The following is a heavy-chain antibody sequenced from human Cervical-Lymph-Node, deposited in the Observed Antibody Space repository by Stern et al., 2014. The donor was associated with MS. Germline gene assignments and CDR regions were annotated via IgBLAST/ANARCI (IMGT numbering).Heavy chain of an antibody. CDR1: GLSFSDYW. CDR2: IKQDGSEK. CDR3: ARGRDYFGP. V-gene: IGHV3-7*01. J-gene: IGHJ4*02. Sequence: EMQLVESGGGLAQPGGSLRLSCAASGLSFSDYWMSWVRQAPGQGLEWVAYIKQDGSEKYYLDSVKGRFTISRDNTKNSLSLQMNSLRAEDTAFYYCARGRDYFGPWGQGTLVTVSS.